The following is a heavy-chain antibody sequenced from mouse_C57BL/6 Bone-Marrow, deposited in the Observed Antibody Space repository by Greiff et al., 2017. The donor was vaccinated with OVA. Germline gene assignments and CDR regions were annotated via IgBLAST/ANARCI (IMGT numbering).Heavy chain of an antibody. CDR3: ARLGYY. CDR2: ISSGGSYT. Sequence: EVHLVESGGDLVKPGGSLKLSCAASGFTFSSYGMSWVRQTPDKRLEWVATISSGGSYTYYPDSVKGRFTISRNNAKNTLYLQMNSLTTEDTAMYYCARLGYYWGQGTTLTVSS. J-gene: IGHJ2*01. CDR1: GFTFSSYG. V-gene: IGHV5-6*01.